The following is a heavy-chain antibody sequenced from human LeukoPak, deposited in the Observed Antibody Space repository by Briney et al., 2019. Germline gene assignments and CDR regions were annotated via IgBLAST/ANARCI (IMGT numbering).Heavy chain of an antibody. D-gene: IGHD5-12*01. Sequence: ASVKVSCKASGYTFTSYGISWVRQAPGQGLEWMGWISAYNGNTNYAQKLQGRVTMTTDTSTSTAYMELRSLRSDDTAVYYCARADVATTNYYYYGMDVWGQGTTVTVSS. CDR3: ARADVATTNYYYYGMDV. J-gene: IGHJ6*02. CDR2: ISAYNGNT. CDR1: GYTFTSYG. V-gene: IGHV1-18*01.